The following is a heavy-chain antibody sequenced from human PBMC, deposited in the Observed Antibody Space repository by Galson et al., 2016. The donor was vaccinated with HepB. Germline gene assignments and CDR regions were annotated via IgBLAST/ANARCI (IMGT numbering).Heavy chain of an antibody. D-gene: IGHD1-26*01. CDR1: GFNFRSYT. CDR3: ARLGPYHFDY. J-gene: IGHJ4*02. CDR2: ISFSSTNI. V-gene: IGHV3-48*04. Sequence: SLRLSCAASGFNFRSYTMNWVRQAPGKGLEWISSISFSSTNIHYADYVKGRFTISRDNARNSLYLQMNSLRVEDMAVYYCARLGPYHFDYWGQGTLLTVSS.